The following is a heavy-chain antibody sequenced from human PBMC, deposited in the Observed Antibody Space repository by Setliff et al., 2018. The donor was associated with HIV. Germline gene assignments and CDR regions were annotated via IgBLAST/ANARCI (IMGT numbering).Heavy chain of an antibody. D-gene: IGHD2-2*02. Sequence: GGSLRLSCAASGFSFSSYYMSWVRQAPGKGLEWVANMNQDGSEKNYVDSVKGRFTISRDNAKNSLYLQMNSLRVEDTAVYYCTKGHYTTSGWGQGTLVTVSS. CDR2: MNQDGSEK. J-gene: IGHJ4*02. CDR1: GFSFSSYY. CDR3: TKGHYTTSG. V-gene: IGHV3-7*01.